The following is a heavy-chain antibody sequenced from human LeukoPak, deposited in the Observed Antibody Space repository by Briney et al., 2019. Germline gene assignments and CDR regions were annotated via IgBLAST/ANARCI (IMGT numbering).Heavy chain of an antibody. V-gene: IGHV3-30-3*01. CDR3: ARGRAGIAAAGFDY. D-gene: IGHD6-13*01. CDR2: ISFDGGNK. J-gene: IGHJ4*02. Sequence: PGGSLRLSCATPLYTPSMSAMHWVRLAPGKGLDWVAVISFDGGNKFYADSVKGRFSISRDNSKITLYLQMNSLGLDDTAVYFCARGRAGIAAAGFDYWGQGTLVTVSS. CDR1: LYTPSMSA.